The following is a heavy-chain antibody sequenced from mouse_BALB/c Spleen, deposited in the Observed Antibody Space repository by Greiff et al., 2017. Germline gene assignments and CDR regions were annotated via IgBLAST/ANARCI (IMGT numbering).Heavy chain of an antibody. CDR2: IDPANGNT. Sequence: VQLQQSGAELVKPGASVKLSCTASGFNIKDTYMHWVKQRPEQGLEWIGRIDPANGNTKYDPKFQGKATITADTSSNKAYLQLSSLTSEDTAVYYSAYYGSSPSWFAYGGQGTLVTVSA. V-gene: IGHV14-3*02. D-gene: IGHD1-1*01. J-gene: IGHJ3*01. CDR3: AYYGSSPSWFAY. CDR1: GFNIKDTY.